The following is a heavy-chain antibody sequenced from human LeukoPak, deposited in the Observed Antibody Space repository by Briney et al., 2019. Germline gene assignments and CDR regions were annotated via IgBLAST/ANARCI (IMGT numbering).Heavy chain of an antibody. D-gene: IGHD2-21*02. V-gene: IGHV1-2*02. CDR1: GYTFTGFF. CDR3: ARMDLDGGDSIGFDS. J-gene: IGHJ5*01. CDR2: INPNIGDA. Sequence: ASMKVSCKASGYTFTGFFMHWVRQAPGQGLEWMGWINPNIGDAYYAQKFQGRVTMTRDRSINKAYMELSRLTSDDTAVYYCARMDLDGGDSIGFDSWGQGTLVTVSS.